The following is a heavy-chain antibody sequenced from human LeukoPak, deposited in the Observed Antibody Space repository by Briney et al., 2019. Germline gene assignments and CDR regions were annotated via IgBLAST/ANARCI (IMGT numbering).Heavy chain of an antibody. D-gene: IGHD3-10*01. Sequence: GGSLRLSCSASGFTFSSYAMHWVRQAPGKGLEYVSAISSNGGSTYYADSVKGRFTISRDNSKNTLYLQMSSLRAEDTAVYYCAAGYYHGSGSFLDWGQGTLVTVSS. CDR2: ISSNGGST. CDR1: GFTFSSYA. CDR3: AAGYYHGSGSFLD. J-gene: IGHJ4*02. V-gene: IGHV3-64D*09.